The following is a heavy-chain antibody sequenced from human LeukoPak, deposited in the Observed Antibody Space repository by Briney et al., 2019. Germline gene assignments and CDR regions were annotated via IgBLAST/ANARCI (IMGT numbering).Heavy chain of an antibody. CDR3: ASTVTTGGFDY. Sequence: PSETLSLTCAVYGGSFSGYYWSWIRQPPGKGLEWIGEINHSGSTNYNPSLKSRVSISVDTSKNQFSLKLSSVTAADTAVYYCASTVTTGGFDYWGQGTLVTVSS. CDR1: GGSFSGYY. D-gene: IGHD4-17*01. V-gene: IGHV4-34*01. J-gene: IGHJ4*02. CDR2: INHSGST.